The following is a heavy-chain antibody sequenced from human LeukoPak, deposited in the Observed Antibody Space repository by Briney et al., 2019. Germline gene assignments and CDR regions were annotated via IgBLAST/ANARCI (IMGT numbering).Heavy chain of an antibody. J-gene: IGHJ4*02. V-gene: IGHV3-30*18. CDR1: GFTFSSYA. CDR2: LSYDGTNE. Sequence: GGSLRLSCAASGFTFSSYAMHWVRQAPGKGLEWVIVLSYDGTNEYSADSVKGRFTISRDNSKNTLYLQMNSLRAEDTAVYYCAKAPTRYCSGGSCSPFDYWGQGTLVTVSS. D-gene: IGHD2-15*01. CDR3: AKAPTRYCSGGSCSPFDY.